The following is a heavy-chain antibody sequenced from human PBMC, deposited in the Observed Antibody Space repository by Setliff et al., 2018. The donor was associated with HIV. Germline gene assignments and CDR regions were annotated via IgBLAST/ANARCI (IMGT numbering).Heavy chain of an antibody. Sequence: PSETLSLTCAVSGYSIRSGYYWGWIRQSPGKGLEWIGTMFRTGTSYYNPSLKGRVTISLDTSNNQSSLKVNSVTAADTAIYYCARGGPTVAYGVDVWGQGTTVTVSS. D-gene: IGHD4-17*01. V-gene: IGHV4-38-2*01. J-gene: IGHJ6*02. CDR1: GYSIRSGYY. CDR2: MFRTGTS. CDR3: ARGGPTVAYGVDV.